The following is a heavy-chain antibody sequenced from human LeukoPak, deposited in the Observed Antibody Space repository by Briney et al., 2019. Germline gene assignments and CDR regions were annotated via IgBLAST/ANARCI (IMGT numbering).Heavy chain of an antibody. CDR3: AREDIGYCSSTSCAPYGMDV. Sequence: SETLSLTCTVSGGSISSYYWSWIRQPPGKGLEWIGEINHSGSTNYNPSLKSRVTISVDTSKNQFSLKLSSVTAADTAVYYCAREDIGYCSSTSCAPYGMDVWGQGTTVTVSS. D-gene: IGHD2-2*01. CDR2: INHSGST. V-gene: IGHV4-34*01. J-gene: IGHJ6*02. CDR1: GGSISSYY.